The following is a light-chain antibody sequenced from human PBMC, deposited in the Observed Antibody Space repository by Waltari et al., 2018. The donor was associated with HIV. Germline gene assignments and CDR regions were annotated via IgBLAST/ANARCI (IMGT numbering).Light chain of an antibody. V-gene: IGKV4-1*01. CDR2: WAS. Sequence: DIVMTQSPDSLALSLGERATINCKSSRCILYNSNNKNYLAWYQQKPGQPPQFLIYWASTREFVVPDRCSGSGSGTNFTLSISSLQTEDVAVYFCQQYFNVPITFGGGTRVEI. CDR1: RCILYNSNNKNY. CDR3: QQYFNVPIT. J-gene: IGKJ4*01.